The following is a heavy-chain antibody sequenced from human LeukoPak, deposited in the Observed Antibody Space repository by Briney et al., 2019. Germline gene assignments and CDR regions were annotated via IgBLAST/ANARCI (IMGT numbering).Heavy chain of an antibody. V-gene: IGHV1-8*01. CDR3: ARGPSAYGSGSRRRYYYYMDV. CDR2: MNPNSGNT. CDR1: GYTFTSYD. Sequence: ASVKVSCEASGYTFTSYDINWVRQATGQGLEWMGWMNPNSGNTGYAQKFQGRVTMTRNTSISTAYMELSSLRSEDTAVYYRARGPSAYGSGSRRRYYYYMDVWGKGTTVTISS. D-gene: IGHD3-10*01. J-gene: IGHJ6*03.